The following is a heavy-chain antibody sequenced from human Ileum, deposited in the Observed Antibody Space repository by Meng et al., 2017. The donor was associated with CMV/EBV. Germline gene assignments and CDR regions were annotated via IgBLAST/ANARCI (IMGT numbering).Heavy chain of an antibody. J-gene: IGHJ5*02. CDR3: ARANYCSGTDGYASGFDP. V-gene: IGHV3-74*01. CDR2: IDSDGSST. Sequence: GESLKISCAASGFTFSTYWMHWVRQAPGKGLVWVSRIDSDGSSTIYADSVKGRFTISRDHAKNTLYLQMNSLRAEDTAVYYCARANYCSGTDGYASGFDPWGQGTLVTSPQ. D-gene: IGHD2-2*01. CDR1: GFTFSTYW.